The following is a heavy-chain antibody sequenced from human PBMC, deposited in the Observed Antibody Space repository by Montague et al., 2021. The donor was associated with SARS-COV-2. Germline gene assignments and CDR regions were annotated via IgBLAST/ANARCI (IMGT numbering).Heavy chain of an antibody. J-gene: IGHJ6*02. CDR1: GGSISSSSYY. CDR3: ANFRRTQLLFGTLSSGMDV. CDR2: IYYSGST. D-gene: IGHD2-2*01. V-gene: IGHV4-39*07. Sequence: SETLSLTCTVSGGSISSSSYYWGWIRQPPGKGLEWIGSIYYSGSTYYNPSLKSRVTISVDTSKNKFSLKLSSVTAADTAVYYCANFRRTQLLFGTLSSGMDVWGQGTTVTVSS.